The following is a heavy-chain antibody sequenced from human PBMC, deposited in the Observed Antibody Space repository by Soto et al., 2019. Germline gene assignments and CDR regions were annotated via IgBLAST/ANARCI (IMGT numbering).Heavy chain of an antibody. V-gene: IGHV4-30-2*01. Sequence: SETLSLTCAVSGGSISSGGYSWGWIRQPPGKGLEWIGYIYHSGSTYYNPSLKSRVTISVDRSKNQFSLKLSSVTAADTAVYYCARDQQNYDILTGYSNWFDPWGQGTLVTVSS. CDR1: GGSISSGGYS. CDR2: IYHSGST. CDR3: ARDQQNYDILTGYSNWFDP. J-gene: IGHJ5*02. D-gene: IGHD3-9*01.